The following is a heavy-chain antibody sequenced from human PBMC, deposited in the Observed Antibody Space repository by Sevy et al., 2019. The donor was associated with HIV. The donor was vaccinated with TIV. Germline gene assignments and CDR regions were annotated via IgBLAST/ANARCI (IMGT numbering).Heavy chain of an antibody. Sequence: SETLSLTCTVSGGSISGYYWSWIRQSAGKGLEWIGRVYASSSTNYSPSLRSRVTISVDTSSNQFSLNLHSVTAADTAVYYYAREDFGSSWLYYYMDVWGKGTPVTVSS. CDR3: AREDFGSSWLYYYMDV. J-gene: IGHJ6*03. CDR2: VYASSST. D-gene: IGHD6-13*01. CDR1: GGSISGYY. V-gene: IGHV4-4*07.